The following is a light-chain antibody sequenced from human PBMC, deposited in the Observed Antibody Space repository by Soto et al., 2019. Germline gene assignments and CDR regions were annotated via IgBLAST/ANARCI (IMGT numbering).Light chain of an antibody. CDR1: QSVRSN. CDR2: AAS. V-gene: IGKV3-15*01. Sequence: EIVMTQSPVTLSVSPGEGATLSCRASQSVRSNLAWYQQKRGQAPRLLIYAASTRATDIPARFSGSGSGTEFTLTISSLQSEDFAVYYCQQYNNWPLTFGGGTKVEIK. J-gene: IGKJ4*01. CDR3: QQYNNWPLT.